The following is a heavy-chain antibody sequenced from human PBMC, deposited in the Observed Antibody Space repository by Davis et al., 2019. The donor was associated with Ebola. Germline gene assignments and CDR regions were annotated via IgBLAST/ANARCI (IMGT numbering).Heavy chain of an antibody. J-gene: IGHJ4*02. V-gene: IGHV3-74*01. CDR2: INNDGTGT. D-gene: IGHD4-17*01. CDR3: VRTTYGAPEY. CDR1: GFTFSSYW. Sequence: PGGSLRLSCAASGFTFSSYWMHWVRQAPGKGLVWVSRINNDGTGTNYADSVKGRFSISRDSTSNTLYLQMNGLRAEDTAVYYCVRTTYGAPEYWGQGTLVTVSS.